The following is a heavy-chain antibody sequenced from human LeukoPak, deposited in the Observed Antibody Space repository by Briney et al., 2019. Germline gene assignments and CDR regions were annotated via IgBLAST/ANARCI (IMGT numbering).Heavy chain of an antibody. Sequence: PGGSLRLSCVASGFIFSNYWMSWVRQAPVKGLEWVANIKQDGSEKNYVDSVKGRFTISGDNAKNSLYLQMNSLRAEDTAIYYCAGRGRSFDYWGQGTLVTVSS. CDR1: GFIFSNYW. CDR2: IKQDGSEK. V-gene: IGHV3-7*03. CDR3: AGRGRSFDY. D-gene: IGHD3-16*01. J-gene: IGHJ4*02.